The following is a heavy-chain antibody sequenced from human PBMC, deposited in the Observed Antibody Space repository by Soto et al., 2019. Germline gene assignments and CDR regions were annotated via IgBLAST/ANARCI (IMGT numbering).Heavy chain of an antibody. Sequence: QVQLVQSGAEVKKPGASVKVSCKASGYTFTNSYIHWVRQAPGQGLEWMALLNPNGGSTNYAQNFQGRVTVTRDTPTSTVYMELTSLTSEDTAVYYCARNLAAGDYWGQGTLVTVSS. V-gene: IGHV1-46*01. CDR1: GYTFTNSY. J-gene: IGHJ4*02. D-gene: IGHD6-13*01. CDR3: ARNLAAGDY. CDR2: LNPNGGST.